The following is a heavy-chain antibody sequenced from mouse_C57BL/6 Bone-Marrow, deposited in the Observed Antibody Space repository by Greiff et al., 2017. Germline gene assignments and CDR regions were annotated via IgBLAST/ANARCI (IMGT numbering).Heavy chain of an antibody. D-gene: IGHD1-1*01. V-gene: IGHV5-9*01. CDR2: ISGGGGNT. CDR3: SRQVTTVLTTKYFDV. CDR1: GFTFSRYT. Sequence: EVQLVESGGGLVKPGGSLKLSCAASGFTFSRYTMSWVRPTPEKRLQWVAAISGGGGNTYYPDSVKGRFTISRDNDKTILYLQMGRLRSEDTALYYCSRQVTTVLTTKYFDVWGTGTTVTVSS. J-gene: IGHJ1*03.